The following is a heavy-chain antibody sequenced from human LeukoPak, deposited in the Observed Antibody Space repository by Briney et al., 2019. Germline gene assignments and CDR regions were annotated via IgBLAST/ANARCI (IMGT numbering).Heavy chain of an antibody. CDR3: ARGGYCSSTTCYLTDAFDI. J-gene: IGHJ3*02. CDR2: ISSSSSTI. D-gene: IGHD2-2*01. V-gene: IGHV3-48*04. CDR1: GFTFSSYS. Sequence: PGGSLRLSCAASGFTFSSYSMNWVRQAPGKGLEWVSYISSSSSTIYYADSVKGRFTISRNNAKNSLYLQMNSLRAEDTAVYYCARGGYCSSTTCYLTDAFDIWGQGTMVTVSS.